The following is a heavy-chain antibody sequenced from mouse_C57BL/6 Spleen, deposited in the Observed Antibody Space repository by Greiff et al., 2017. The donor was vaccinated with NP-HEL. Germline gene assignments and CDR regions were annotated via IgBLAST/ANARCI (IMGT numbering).Heavy chain of an antibody. Sequence: EVQRVESEGGLVQPGSSMKLSCTASGFTFSDYYMAWVRQVPEKGLEWVANINYDGSSTYYLDSLKSRFIISRDNAKNILYLQMSSLKSEDTATYYCARVNWDGFAYWGQGTLVTVSA. CDR2: INYDGSST. D-gene: IGHD4-1*02. J-gene: IGHJ3*01. CDR3: ARVNWDGFAY. CDR1: GFTFSDYY. V-gene: IGHV5-16*01.